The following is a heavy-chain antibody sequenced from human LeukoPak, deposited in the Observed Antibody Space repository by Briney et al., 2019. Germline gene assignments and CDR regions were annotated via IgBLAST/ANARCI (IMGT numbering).Heavy chain of an antibody. Sequence: SETLSLTCTVSGGSVSSGSYYWSWIRQPPGKGLEWIGYIYYSGSTNYNPSLKSRVTISVDTSKNQFSLKLSSVTAADTAVYYCARVPVDGSGSPDYYYYYGMDVWGQGTTVTVSS. CDR1: GGSVSSGSYY. D-gene: IGHD3-10*01. CDR3: ARVPVDGSGSPDYYYYYGMDV. CDR2: IYYSGST. J-gene: IGHJ6*02. V-gene: IGHV4-61*01.